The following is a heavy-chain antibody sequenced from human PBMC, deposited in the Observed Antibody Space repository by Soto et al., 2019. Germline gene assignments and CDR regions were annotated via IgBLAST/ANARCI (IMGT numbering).Heavy chain of an antibody. Sequence: PSETLSLTCTVSGGSISSVNYSWNWIRRSPGKGLEWIAYIYHSGNAYYNPSLKGRVTISIDKSKNQFSLNLSSVTAADTAVYYCARENSFVYYPGGLDVWGQGTTVTVSS. CDR3: ARENSFVYYPGGLDV. V-gene: IGHV4-30-2*06. J-gene: IGHJ6*02. CDR1: GGSISSVNYS. D-gene: IGHD3-22*01. CDR2: IYHSGNA.